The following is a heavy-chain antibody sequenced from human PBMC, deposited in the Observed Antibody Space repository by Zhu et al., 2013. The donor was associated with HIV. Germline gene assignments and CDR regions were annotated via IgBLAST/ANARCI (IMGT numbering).Heavy chain of an antibody. D-gene: IGHD3-3*01. J-gene: IGHJ5*02. Sequence: QVQLVQSGAEVKKPGSSVKVSCKASGGTFSSYAISWVRQAPGQGLEWMGGIIPIFGTANYAQKFQGRVTITADESTSTAYMELSSLRSEDTAVYYCARGRGWVLRFLEWKSWFDPWGQGTLVTVSS. CDR3: ARGRGWVLRFLEWKSWFDP. CDR1: GGTFSSYA. CDR2: IIPIFGTA. V-gene: IGHV1-69*01.